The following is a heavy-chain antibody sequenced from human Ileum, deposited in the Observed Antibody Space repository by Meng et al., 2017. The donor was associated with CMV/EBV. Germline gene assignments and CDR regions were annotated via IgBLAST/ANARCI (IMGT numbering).Heavy chain of an antibody. J-gene: IGHJ4*02. Sequence: GESLKISCAASGFTFSSYAMHWVRQAPGKGLEWVAVISYDGSNKYYADSVKGRFTISRDNSKNTLYLQMNSLRAEDTAVNYCARDLAGGDWGQGTLVTVSS. D-gene: IGHD1-26*01. V-gene: IGHV3-30-3*01. CDR3: ARDLAGGD. CDR1: GFTFSSYA. CDR2: ISYDGSNK.